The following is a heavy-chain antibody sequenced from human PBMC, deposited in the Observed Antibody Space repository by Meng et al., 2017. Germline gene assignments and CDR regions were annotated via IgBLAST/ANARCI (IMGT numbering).Heavy chain of an antibody. CDR1: GGSFSGYY. CDR3: ARGGGFTMVRGVKLWFDP. CDR2: INHSGST. Sequence: SETLSLTCAVYGGSFSGYYWSWIRRPPGKGLEWIGEINHSGSTNYNPSLKSRVTISVDTSKNQFSLKLSSVTAADTAVYYCARGGGFTMVRGVKLWFDPWGQGTLVTVSS. D-gene: IGHD3-10*01. V-gene: IGHV4-34*01. J-gene: IGHJ5*02.